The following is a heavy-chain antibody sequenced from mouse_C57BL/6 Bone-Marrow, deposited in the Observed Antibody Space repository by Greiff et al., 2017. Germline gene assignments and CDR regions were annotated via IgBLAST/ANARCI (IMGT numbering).Heavy chain of an antibody. CDR1: GYTFTSYG. V-gene: IGHV1-81*01. J-gene: IGHJ3*01. Sequence: QVQLKESGAELARPGASVKLSCKASGYTFTSYGISWVKQRTGQGLEWIGEIYPRSGNTYYNEKFKGKATLTADKSSSTAYMELRSLTSEDSAVYFCARGNYYDYEGPWFAYWGQGTLVTVSA. D-gene: IGHD2-4*01. CDR3: ARGNYYDYEGPWFAY. CDR2: IYPRSGNT.